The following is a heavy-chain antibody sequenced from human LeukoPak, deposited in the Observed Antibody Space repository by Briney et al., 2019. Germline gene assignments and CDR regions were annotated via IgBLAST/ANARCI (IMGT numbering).Heavy chain of an antibody. J-gene: IGHJ4*02. V-gene: IGHV4-4*02. CDR3: AREIFGGYNPGAY. Sequence: SETLSLTCTVSLDSTTSNFWSRVRQPPGKGLEWIGEIHRSGSPNNNPYLQSQVTISIYMSRNQIDFELSSVTAADTAVYYCAREIFGGYNPGAYWGQGILVTVSS. CDR1: LDSTTSNF. CDR2: IHRSGSP. D-gene: IGHD3-3*01.